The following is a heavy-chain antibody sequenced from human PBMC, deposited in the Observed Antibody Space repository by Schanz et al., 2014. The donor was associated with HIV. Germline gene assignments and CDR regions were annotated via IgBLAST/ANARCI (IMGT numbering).Heavy chain of an antibody. CDR1: GYTFSDYY. V-gene: IGHV1-46*01. J-gene: IGHJ4*02. CDR3: ARGDILTGLYPYYFDS. Sequence: QVQLVQSGAEVKMPGASVKVSCKSSGYTFSDYYMHWVRQAPGQGLEWMGLINPYDGSTSNAQKFQGRVTMTRDTSTSTVYMQLSSLTSDDTAVYYCARGDILTGLYPYYFDSWGQGTLVTVSS. D-gene: IGHD3-9*01. CDR2: INPYDGST.